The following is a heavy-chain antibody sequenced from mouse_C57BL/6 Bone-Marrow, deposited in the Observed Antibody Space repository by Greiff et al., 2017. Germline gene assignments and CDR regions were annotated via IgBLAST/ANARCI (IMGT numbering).Heavy chain of an antibody. J-gene: IGHJ3*01. CDR3: ANWEGLFAY. Sequence: EVQLQQPGPELVKPGASVKISCKASGYTFTDYYMNWVKQSHGKSLEWIGDINPNNGGTSYNQKFKGKATLTVDKSASTAYMELRSLTSADSAVYYCANWEGLFAYWGQGTLVTVSA. CDR2: INPNNGGT. V-gene: IGHV1-26*01. D-gene: IGHD4-1*01. CDR1: GYTFTDYY.